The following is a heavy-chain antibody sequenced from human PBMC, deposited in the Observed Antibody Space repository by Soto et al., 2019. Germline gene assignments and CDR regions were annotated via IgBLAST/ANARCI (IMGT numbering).Heavy chain of an antibody. CDR1: GGSFSGYY. J-gene: IGHJ6*02. CDR3: ARIISAAKFVHYYFGMDV. Sequence: KTSETLSLTCAVYGGSFSGYYWSWIRQPPGKGLEWIGEINHSGSTNYNPSLKSRVTISVDTSKNQFSLKLSSVTAADTAVYYCARIISAAKFVHYYFGMDVWGQGTTVTVSS. D-gene: IGHD2-2*01. V-gene: IGHV4-34*01. CDR2: INHSGST.